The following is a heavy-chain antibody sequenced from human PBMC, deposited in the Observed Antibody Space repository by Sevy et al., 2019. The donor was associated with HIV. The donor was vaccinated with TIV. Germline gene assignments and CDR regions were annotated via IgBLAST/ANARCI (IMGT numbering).Heavy chain of an antibody. V-gene: IGHV4-34*01. CDR1: AGSFSGYY. D-gene: IGHD3-22*01. J-gene: IGHJ3*02. CDR2: INHSGST. CDR3: ARGSRFTMIVVVITAWAFDI. Sequence: SDTLSLTCAVYAGSFSGYYWSWIRQPPGKGLEWIGEINHSGSTNYNPSLKSRVTISVDTSKNQFSLKLSSVTAAETAVYYCARGSRFTMIVVVITAWAFDIWCQGTMVTVSS.